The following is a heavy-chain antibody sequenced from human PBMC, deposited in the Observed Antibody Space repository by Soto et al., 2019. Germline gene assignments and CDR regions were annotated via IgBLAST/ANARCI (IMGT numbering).Heavy chain of an antibody. D-gene: IGHD1-7*01. CDR2: INPNSGGT. V-gene: IGHV1-2*04. Sequence: ASVKVSCKASGYTFTGYYMHWVRQAPGQGLEWMGWINPNSGGTNYAQKFQGWVTMTRDTSISTAYMELSRLRSDDTAVYYCERGAYNWNYRNGMEVWGQGTTVTVSS. J-gene: IGHJ6*02. CDR3: ERGAYNWNYRNGMEV. CDR1: GYTFTGYY.